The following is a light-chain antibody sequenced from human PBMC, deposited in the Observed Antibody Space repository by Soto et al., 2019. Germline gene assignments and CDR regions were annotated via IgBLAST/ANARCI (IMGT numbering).Light chain of an antibody. CDR1: QSINSE. CDR3: QQGHNWPLT. J-gene: IGKJ2*01. V-gene: IGKV3-15*01. Sequence: EIVMTQSPATLSLSPGERAALSCRASQSINSELAWHQQKPGQPPRLLIYGASTMATGVPARFPGSESGSEFTLTISGLQSEDFAVYYCQQGHNWPLTFGQGTRLEI. CDR2: GAS.